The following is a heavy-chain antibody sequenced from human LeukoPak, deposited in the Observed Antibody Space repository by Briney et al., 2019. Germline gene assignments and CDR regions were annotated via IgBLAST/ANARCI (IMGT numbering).Heavy chain of an antibody. D-gene: IGHD5-18*01. CDR2: IKQDGSEK. V-gene: IGHV3-7*01. Sequence: GGSLGLSCAASGFTFSSYWMSWVRQAPGKGLEWVANIKQDGSEKYYVDSVKGRFTISRDNAKNSLYLQMNSLRAEDTAVYYCARDGGGYSYPYYFDYWGQGTLVTVSS. CDR1: GFTFSSYW. J-gene: IGHJ4*02. CDR3: ARDGGGYSYPYYFDY.